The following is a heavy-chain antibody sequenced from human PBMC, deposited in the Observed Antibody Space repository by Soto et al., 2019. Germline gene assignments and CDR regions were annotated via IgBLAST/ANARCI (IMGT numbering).Heavy chain of an antibody. CDR3: SKNIATFSGWYFLDY. V-gene: IGHV3-9*01. Sequence: EVHLVESGGGLVQPGRSLRLSCAASGFTFDNNAMHWVRQAPGKGLEWVSGISWNSGSIDYADSVKGRFTISRDNAKKLLFPEIGSSRAEGTAFYYCSKNIATFSGWYFLDYRGQGTLVTVSS. CDR1: GFTFDNNA. D-gene: IGHD6-19*01. CDR2: ISWNSGSI. J-gene: IGHJ4*02.